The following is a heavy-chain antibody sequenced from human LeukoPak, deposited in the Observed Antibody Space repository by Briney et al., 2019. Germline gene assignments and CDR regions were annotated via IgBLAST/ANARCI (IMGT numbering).Heavy chain of an antibody. CDR3: ARFGVNYGMDV. CDR1: GFTFSSFW. J-gene: IGHJ6*02. V-gene: IGHV3-7*04. Sequence: PGRSLRLSCAASGFTFSSFWMSWVRQTPGKGLEWVANIKPDGSEKEYVDYLKGRFTISRDNAENSLYLQVNSLRVEDTAVYYCARFGVNYGMDVWGQGTTVTVSS. CDR2: IKPDGSEK. D-gene: IGHD3-16*01.